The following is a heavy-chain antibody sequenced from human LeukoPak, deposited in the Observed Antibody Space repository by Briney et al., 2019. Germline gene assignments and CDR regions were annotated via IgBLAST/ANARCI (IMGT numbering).Heavy chain of an antibody. D-gene: IGHD3-9*01. CDR2: IDWDDDK. V-gene: IGHV2-70*01. J-gene: IGHJ6*04. Sequence: SGPALVKPTQTLTLTFTFSGFSLSTSGMCVRWIRQPPGKALEWLSLIDWDDDKYYSTSLKTRLTISKDTSNNQVVLTMTNMDPVDTATYYCARTPSYDILTGYFGPGYYYGMDVWGKGTTVTVSS. CDR3: ARTPSYDILTGYFGPGYYYGMDV. CDR1: GFSLSTSGMC.